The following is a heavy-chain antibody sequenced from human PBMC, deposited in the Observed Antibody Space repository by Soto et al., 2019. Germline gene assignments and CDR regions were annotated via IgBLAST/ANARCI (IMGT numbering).Heavy chain of an antibody. CDR3: AKDRDDFWSGYSHAFDY. V-gene: IGHV3-43*01. J-gene: IGHJ4*02. D-gene: IGHD3-3*01. Sequence: PGGSLRLSCAASGFTFDDYTMHWVRRAPGKGLEWVSLISWDGGSTYYADSVKGRFTISRDNSKNSLYLQMNSLRTEDTALYYCAKDRDDFWSGYSHAFDYWGQGTLVTVSS. CDR1: GFTFDDYT. CDR2: ISWDGGST.